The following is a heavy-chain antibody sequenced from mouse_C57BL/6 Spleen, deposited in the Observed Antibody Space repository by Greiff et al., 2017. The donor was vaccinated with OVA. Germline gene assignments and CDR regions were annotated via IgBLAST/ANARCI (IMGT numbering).Heavy chain of an antibody. V-gene: IGHV5-15*01. J-gene: IGHJ1*03. Sequence: EVKLQESGGGLVQPGGSLKLSCAASGFTFSDYGMAWVRQAPRKGPEWVAFISNLAYSIYYADTVTGRFTISRENAKNTLYLEMSSLRSEDTAMYYCARSNSVYWYFDVWGTGTTVTVSS. CDR1: GFTFSDYG. CDR2: ISNLAYSI. D-gene: IGHD2-5*01. CDR3: ARSNSVYWYFDV.